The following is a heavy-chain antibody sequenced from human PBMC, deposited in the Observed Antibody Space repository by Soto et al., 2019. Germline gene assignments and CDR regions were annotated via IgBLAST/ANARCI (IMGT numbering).Heavy chain of an antibody. J-gene: IGHJ6*02. CDR1: GFTFSSYA. CDR3: ARGYLPYYDFWSGYYPERDYYYCMDV. CDR2: ISYDGSNK. V-gene: IGHV3-30-3*01. Sequence: GGSLRLSCAASGFTFSSYAMHWVRQAPGKGLEWVAVISYDGSNKYYADSVKGRFTISRDNSKNTLYLQMNSLRAEDTAVYYCARGYLPYYDFWSGYYPERDYYYCMDVWGQGTTVTVSS. D-gene: IGHD3-3*01.